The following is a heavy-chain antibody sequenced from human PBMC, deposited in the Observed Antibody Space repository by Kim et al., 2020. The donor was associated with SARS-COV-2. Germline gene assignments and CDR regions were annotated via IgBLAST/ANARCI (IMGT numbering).Heavy chain of an antibody. CDR2: ISYDGSNK. D-gene: IGHD1-26*01. Sequence: GSLRLSCAASGFTFSSYAMHWVRQAPGKGLEWVAVISYDGSNKYYADSVKGRFTISRDNSKNTLYLQMNSLRAEDTAVYYCARTYSGSYVYYFDYWGQGTLVTVSS. CDR3: ARTYSGSYVYYFDY. V-gene: IGHV3-30*04. J-gene: IGHJ4*02. CDR1: GFTFSSYA.